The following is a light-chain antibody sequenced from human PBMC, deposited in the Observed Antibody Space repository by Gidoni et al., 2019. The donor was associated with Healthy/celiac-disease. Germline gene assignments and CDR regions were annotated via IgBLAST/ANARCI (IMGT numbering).Light chain of an antibody. CDR1: KLGDKY. CDR3: QAWDSSTVV. V-gene: IGLV3-1*01. CDR2: QDS. J-gene: IGLJ2*01. Sequence: SYELTQHPSVSVSPGQTASITCSGDKLGDKYACWYQQKPGQSPVRVIYQDSKRPSGIPERFSGSNSGNTATLTISGTQAMDEADYYCQAWDSSTVVFGGGTKLTVL.